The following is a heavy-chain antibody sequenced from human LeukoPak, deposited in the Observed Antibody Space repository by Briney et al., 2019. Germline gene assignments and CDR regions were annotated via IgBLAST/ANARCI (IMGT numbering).Heavy chain of an antibody. J-gene: IGHJ4*02. CDR2: IYYSGST. Sequence: SETLSLTCTVSGGSISSYYWSWIRQPPGKGLEWIGYIYYSGSTYYNPSLKSRVTISVDTSKNQFSLKLSSVTAADTAVYYCARERQAGYSSTGAPTDYFDYWGQGTLVTVSS. D-gene: IGHD6-19*01. V-gene: IGHV4-59*12. CDR1: GGSISSYY. CDR3: ARERQAGYSSTGAPTDYFDY.